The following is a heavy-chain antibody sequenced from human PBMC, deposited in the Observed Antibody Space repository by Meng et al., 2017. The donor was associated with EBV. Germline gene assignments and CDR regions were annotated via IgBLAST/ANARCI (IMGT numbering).Heavy chain of an antibody. CDR2: LHHSGST. D-gene: IGHD3-9*01. V-gene: IGHV4-34*01. CDR3: ARVSPKRYFDYLAPPDY. Sequence: QVQLQQWGAGLLKPSEXLSLTCAVYGGSVNGYFWSWIRPPPGKGLEWIGELHHSGSTNYNPSLKSRLRISVDTSKNQFSLNLTSVTAADTAVYYCARVSPKRYFDYLAPPDYWGQGTLVTVSS. J-gene: IGHJ4*02. CDR1: GGSVNGYF.